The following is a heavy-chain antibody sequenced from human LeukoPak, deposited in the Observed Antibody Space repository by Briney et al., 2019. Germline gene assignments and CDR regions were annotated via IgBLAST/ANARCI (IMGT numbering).Heavy chain of an antibody. CDR1: GYTFTSYD. CDR2: MNPKSGDT. CDR3: ARGGDYYDTSGYFRASADY. V-gene: IGHV1-8*02. D-gene: IGHD3-22*01. J-gene: IGHJ4*02. Sequence: GASVRVSCKASGYTFTSYDINWVRQATGQGLEWMGWMNPKSGDTGYAQKFQGRVTMTRNTSISTSYMELSSLRSEDTAVYYCARGGDYYDTSGYFRASADYWGQGTLVTVSS.